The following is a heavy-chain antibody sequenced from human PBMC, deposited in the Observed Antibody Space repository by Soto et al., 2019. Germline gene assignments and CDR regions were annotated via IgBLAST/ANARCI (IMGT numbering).Heavy chain of an antibody. CDR1: GYTFTSYA. J-gene: IGHJ5*02. V-gene: IGHV1-3*05. CDR2: INAGNGNT. D-gene: IGHD3-9*01. CDR3: ASTLYDLLTGSVYNWCDP. Sequence: QVQLVQSGAEEKKPGASVKVSCKASGYTFTSYAMHWVRQAPGQRLEWMGWINAGNGNTKYSQKFQGRVTITRDTSASTAYMELTSLRSEDTAVYYCASTLYDLLTGSVYNWCDPWGQGTLVTVSS.